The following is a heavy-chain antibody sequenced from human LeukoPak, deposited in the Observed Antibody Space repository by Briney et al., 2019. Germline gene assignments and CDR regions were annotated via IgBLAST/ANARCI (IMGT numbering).Heavy chain of an antibody. D-gene: IGHD3-22*01. CDR2: IYYSGST. CDR1: GGSISSYY. V-gene: IGHV4-59*01. J-gene: IGHJ6*02. CDR3: ARGPHYHDSSGYSPSYSYAMDV. Sequence: QTSETLSLTCTVSGGSISSYYWSWIRQPPGKGLEWIGYIYYSGSTNYNPSLRSRVTISVDTSKNQFSLDLRSVTAADTAVYYCARGPHYHDSSGYSPSYSYAMDVWGQGTTVTVSS.